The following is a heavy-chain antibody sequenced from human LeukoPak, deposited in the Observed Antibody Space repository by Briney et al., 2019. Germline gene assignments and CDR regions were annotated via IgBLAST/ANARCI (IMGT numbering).Heavy chain of an antibody. CDR1: GFTFRSYG. J-gene: IGHJ4*02. V-gene: IGHV3-30*02. Sequence: PGGSLRLSCAASGFTFRSYGMHWVRQAPGKGLEWVAFIRYVGSDKYYADSVKGRFTISRDNSKNTLYLQMNSLRAEDTAVYYCAKDSWEVAATSEIDYWGQGTLVTVSS. CDR3: AKDSWEVAATSEIDY. CDR2: IRYVGSDK. D-gene: IGHD1-26*01.